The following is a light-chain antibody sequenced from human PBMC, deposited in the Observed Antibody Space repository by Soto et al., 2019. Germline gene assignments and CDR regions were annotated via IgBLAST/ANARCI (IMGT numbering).Light chain of an antibody. J-gene: IGKJ4*01. V-gene: IGKV1-5*03. CDR2: KAS. CDR3: QQYDSYLT. Sequence: DIQMTQSPSTLSASVGDRVTITCRASQSISSWVAWYQQKPGKAPKLMIYKASSLESGVPSRFSGSGSGTEFTLTISSLQPDDVATYYCQQYDSYLTFGGGTKVEIK. CDR1: QSISSW.